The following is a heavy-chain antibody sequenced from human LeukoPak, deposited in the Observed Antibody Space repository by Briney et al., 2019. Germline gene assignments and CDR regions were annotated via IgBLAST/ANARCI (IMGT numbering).Heavy chain of an antibody. Sequence: PGGSLRLSCAASGFTFSSYSMNWVRQAPGKGLEWVSYISSSSSTIYYADSVKGRFTISRDNAKNSLYLQMNSLRDEDTAVYYCARDYQGRGYSGYGLKDCWGQGTLVTVSS. CDR3: ARDYQGRGYSGYGLKDC. V-gene: IGHV3-48*02. J-gene: IGHJ4*02. CDR2: ISSSSSTI. D-gene: IGHD5-12*01. CDR1: GFTFSSYS.